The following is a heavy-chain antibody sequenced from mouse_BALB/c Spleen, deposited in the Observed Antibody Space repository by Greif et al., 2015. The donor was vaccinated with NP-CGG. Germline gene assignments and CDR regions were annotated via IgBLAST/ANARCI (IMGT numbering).Heavy chain of an antibody. CDR1: GYTFTSYW. D-gene: IGHD2-10*02. J-gene: IGHJ2*01. CDR2: INPSTGYT. Sequence: QVQLQQSGAELAKPGASVKMSCKASGYTFTSYWMHWVKQRPGQGLEWIGYINPSTGYTEYNQKFKDKATLTADKSSSTAHMQLSSLTSEDSAVYYCARKYGNFFDYWGQGTTLTVSS. CDR3: ARKYGNFFDY. V-gene: IGHV1-7*01.